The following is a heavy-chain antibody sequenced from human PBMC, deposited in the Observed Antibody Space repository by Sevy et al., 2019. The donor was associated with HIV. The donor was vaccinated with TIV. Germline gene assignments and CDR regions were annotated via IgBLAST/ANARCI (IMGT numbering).Heavy chain of an antibody. V-gene: IGHV3-53*01. D-gene: IGHD2-2*01. Sequence: GSLRLSCAASGFTVSSNYMSWVRQAPGKGLEWVSIIYSGGTTYYADSVKGRFTISRDNSKNTLYLQMNSLRAEDTAVYYCARDRSTWGGGWFDPWGQGTLVTV. J-gene: IGHJ5*02. CDR1: GFTVSSNY. CDR3: ARDRSTWGGGWFDP. CDR2: IYSGGTT.